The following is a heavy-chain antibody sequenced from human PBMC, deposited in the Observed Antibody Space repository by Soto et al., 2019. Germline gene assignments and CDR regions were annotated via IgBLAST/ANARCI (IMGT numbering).Heavy chain of an antibody. CDR3: ARSPYSSGSYYPIDY. Sequence: ASVKVSCKASGYTFTYYYIHWVRQAPGQGLEWMGVINPSTGSTNYAQKFQGRVTMTRDTSTSTVYMELGSLRSDDTAVYYCARSPYSSGSYYPIDYWGQGTLVTVSS. CDR2: INPSTGST. V-gene: IGHV1-46*01. CDR1: GYTFTYYY. D-gene: IGHD3-22*01. J-gene: IGHJ4*02.